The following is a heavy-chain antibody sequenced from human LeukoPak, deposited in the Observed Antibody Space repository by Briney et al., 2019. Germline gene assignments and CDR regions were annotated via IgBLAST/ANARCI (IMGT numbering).Heavy chain of an antibody. D-gene: IGHD1-14*01. CDR1: GVTFTNYG. Sequence: GGSLRLSCSASGVTFTNYGMSWVRQAPGKGLEWVSDLSGSGDGQFYADSVEGRFTISRDIFNNIWYLRMNSLRAEGTAVYYCAKGCQCPSGLSSWFDPRVQGTLVAVSS. CDR2: LSGSGDGQ. J-gene: IGHJ5*02. CDR3: AKGCQCPSGLSSWFDP. V-gene: IGHV3-23*01.